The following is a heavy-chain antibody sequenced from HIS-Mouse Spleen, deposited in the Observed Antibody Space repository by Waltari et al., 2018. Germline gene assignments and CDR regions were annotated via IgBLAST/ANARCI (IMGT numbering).Heavy chain of an antibody. Sequence: QVQLVQSGAEVKKPGASVKVSCKASGYTFTGYYMHWVRQAPGQGLEWMGWINPNSGGTNYEQKFQGRVTRTRDTSISTAYMELSRLRSDDTAVYYCARGQGDLEWDWYFDLWGRGTLVTVSS. CDR3: ARGQGDLEWDWYFDL. CDR1: GYTFTGYY. V-gene: IGHV1-2*02. CDR2: INPNSGGT. J-gene: IGHJ2*01. D-gene: IGHD2-8*01.